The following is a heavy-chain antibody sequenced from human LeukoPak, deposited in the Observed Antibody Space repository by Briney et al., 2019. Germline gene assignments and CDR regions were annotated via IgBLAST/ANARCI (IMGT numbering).Heavy chain of an antibody. V-gene: IGHV4-39*01. CDR1: TDSIKSNKYL. CDR2: ICCGGTT. J-gene: IGHJ4*02. D-gene: IGHD3-22*01. Sequence: SETLSLTCSVSTDSIKSNKYLWGWIRQPPGKGLEWLGSICCGGTTYYNPSLEGRVTISVDTSKNNFSLRLTSVTAADTALYYCARHSYYSESGGAHYYFEYWGQGTLVTVSS. CDR3: ARHSYYSESGGAHYYFEY.